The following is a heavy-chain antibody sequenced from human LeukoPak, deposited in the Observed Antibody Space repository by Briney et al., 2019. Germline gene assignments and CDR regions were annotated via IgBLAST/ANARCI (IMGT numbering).Heavy chain of an antibody. CDR3: ARATHPTYYDSSGYYQDY. Sequence: GGSLRLSCAASGFTFSSYWMHWVRQAPGKGLVWVSRISSDGSGTSYADSVKGRFTISRDNAKNTLYLQMNSLRAEDTAVYYCARATHPTYYDSSGYYQDYWGQGTLVTVSS. D-gene: IGHD3-22*01. J-gene: IGHJ4*02. CDR2: ISSDGSGT. V-gene: IGHV3-74*01. CDR1: GFTFSSYW.